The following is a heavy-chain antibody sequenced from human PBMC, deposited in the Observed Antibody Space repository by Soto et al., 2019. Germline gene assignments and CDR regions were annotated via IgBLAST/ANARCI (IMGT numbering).Heavy chain of an antibody. CDR3: ARLGPIFGVVITGWFDP. CDR2: IYYSGST. CDR1: GGSISSSSYY. D-gene: IGHD3-3*01. Sequence: SETLSLTCTVSGGSISSSSYYWGWIRQPPGKGLEWIGSIYYSGSTYYNPSLKSRVTISVDTSKNQFPLKLSSVTAADTAVYYCARLGPIFGVVITGWFDPWGQGTLVTVSS. J-gene: IGHJ5*02. V-gene: IGHV4-39*01.